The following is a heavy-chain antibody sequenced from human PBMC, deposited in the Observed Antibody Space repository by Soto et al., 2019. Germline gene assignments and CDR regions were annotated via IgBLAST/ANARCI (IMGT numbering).Heavy chain of an antibody. CDR3: AAVGATQTWDAFDI. CDR1: GFTFTSSA. V-gene: IGHV1-58*01. CDR2: IVVGSGNT. J-gene: IGHJ3*02. Sequence: ASVKVSGKASGFTFTSSAVQWVRQARGQRLEWIGWIVVGSGNTNYAQKFQERVTITRDMSTSTAYMELSSLRSEDTAVYYCAAVGATQTWDAFDIWGQGTMVTVSS. D-gene: IGHD1-26*01.